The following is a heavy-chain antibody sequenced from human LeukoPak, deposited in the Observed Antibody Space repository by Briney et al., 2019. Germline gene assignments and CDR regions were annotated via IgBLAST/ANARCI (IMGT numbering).Heavy chain of an antibody. J-gene: IGHJ4*02. D-gene: IGHD1-26*01. CDR2: ISGSGGST. CDR3: AKDRSRAATTTRLYSFDY. CDR1: GFTFSSYS. V-gene: IGHV3-23*01. Sequence: GGSLRHSCAASGFTFSSYSMNWVRQAPGKGLEWVSGISGSGGSTYYADSVKGRFTISRDNSKNTLYLQMSSLRAEDTAVYYCAKDRSRAATTTRLYSFDYWGQGTLVTVSS.